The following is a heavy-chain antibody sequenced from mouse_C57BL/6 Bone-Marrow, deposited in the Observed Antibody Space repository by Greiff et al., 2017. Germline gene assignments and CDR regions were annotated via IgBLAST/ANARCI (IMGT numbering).Heavy chain of an antibody. J-gene: IGHJ3*01. CDR2: INPSSGYT. D-gene: IGHD1-1*01. V-gene: IGHV1-7*01. CDR3: ARGHYYGSSYVTWFAY. Sequence: QVQLQQSGAELAKPGASVKLSCKASGYTFTSYWMHWVKQRPGQGLEWIGYINPSSGYTKYNQKFKDKATLTADKSSSTAYMQLSSLTYGDSAVYYCARGHYYGSSYVTWFAYWGQGTLVTVSA. CDR1: GYTFTSYW.